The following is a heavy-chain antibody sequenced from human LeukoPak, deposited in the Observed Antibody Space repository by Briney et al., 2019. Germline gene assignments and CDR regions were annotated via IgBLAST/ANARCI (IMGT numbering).Heavy chain of an antibody. J-gene: IGHJ4*02. V-gene: IGHV5-51*01. D-gene: IGHD1-26*01. CDR3: ARSWESKTHFDY. Sequence: GESPKISCKGSGFSFTAYWIGWVRQVPGKGLEWMGIIFPDDSDTRYSPSFQGQVTISADKSISTAYLQWSGLKASDTAMYYCARSWESKTHFDYWGQGTLVTVSS. CDR2: IFPDDSDT. CDR1: GFSFTAYW.